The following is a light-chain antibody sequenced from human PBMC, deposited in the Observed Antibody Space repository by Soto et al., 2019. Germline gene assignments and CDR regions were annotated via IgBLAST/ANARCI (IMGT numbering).Light chain of an antibody. CDR3: MRTTHWPFT. V-gene: IGKV2-30*02. CDR2: KIS. CDR1: QSLVHSDGNTY. J-gene: IGKJ3*01. Sequence: DVVLTQSPLSLPVTLGQPASISCRSSQSLVHSDGNTYLDWFQQRPGQSPRRLIYKISNRDAGVPDRFSGSGSGTDFTLKISRVEAEDVGVYFCMRTTHWPFTFGPGDKVDIK.